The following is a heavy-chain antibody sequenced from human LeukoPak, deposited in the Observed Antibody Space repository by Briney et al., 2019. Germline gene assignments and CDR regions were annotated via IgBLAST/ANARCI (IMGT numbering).Heavy chain of an antibody. Sequence: SSETLSLTCTVSGGSISSYYWSWIRQPPGKGLEWIGYIYYSGSTNYNPSLKSRVTISVDTSKNQFSLKLSSATAADTAVYYCARGAKLTRWFDPWGQGTLVTVSS. V-gene: IGHV4-59*01. J-gene: IGHJ5*02. CDR1: GGSISSYY. D-gene: IGHD1-14*01. CDR2: IYYSGST. CDR3: ARGAKLTRWFDP.